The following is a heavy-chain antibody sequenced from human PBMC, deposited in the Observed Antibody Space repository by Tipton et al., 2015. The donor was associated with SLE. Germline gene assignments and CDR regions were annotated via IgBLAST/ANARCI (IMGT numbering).Heavy chain of an antibody. CDR3: ARRIGGYYGMDV. V-gene: IGHV3-20*04. CDR1: GFMFDGYG. Sequence: SLRLSCAASGFMFDGYGMSWVRQAPGKGLEWVCGLNWNGDTTGYVDSVKGRFTISRDNSKNTLYLQMNSLRAEDTAVYYCARRIGGYYGMDVWGQGTTVTVSS. CDR2: LNWNGDTT. D-gene: IGHD2-15*01. J-gene: IGHJ6*02.